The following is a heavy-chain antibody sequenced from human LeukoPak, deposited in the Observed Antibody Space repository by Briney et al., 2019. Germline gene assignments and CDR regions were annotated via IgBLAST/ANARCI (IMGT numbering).Heavy chain of an antibody. CDR3: ARDNYGGVTKFDP. V-gene: IGHV4-38-2*02. Sequence: PSETLSLTCTVSGYSISSGYYWGWIRQPPGKGLEWIGSIYHSGSTYYNPSLKSRVTISVDTSKNQFSLKLNSVTTADTAVYYCARDNYGGVTKFDPWGQGALVTVSS. J-gene: IGHJ5*02. CDR2: IYHSGST. D-gene: IGHD3-16*01. CDR1: GYSISSGYY.